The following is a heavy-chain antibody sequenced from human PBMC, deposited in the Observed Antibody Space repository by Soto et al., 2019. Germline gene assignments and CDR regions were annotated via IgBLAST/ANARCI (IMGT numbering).Heavy chain of an antibody. CDR2: INHSGST. CDR1: GGSFSGYY. CDR3: SRVKSITMVRGVITIDY. Sequence: SETLSLTCAVYGGSFSGYYWSWIRQPPGKGLEWIGEINHSGSTNYNPSLKSRVTITVDTSKNQFSMKLSSVTAADTAVYYCSRVKSITMVRGVITIDYWGQGTLVTVSS. J-gene: IGHJ4*02. D-gene: IGHD3-10*01. V-gene: IGHV4-34*01.